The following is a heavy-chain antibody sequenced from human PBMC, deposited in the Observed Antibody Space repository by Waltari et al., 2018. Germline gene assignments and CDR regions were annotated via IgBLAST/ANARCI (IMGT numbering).Heavy chain of an antibody. D-gene: IGHD3-10*01. V-gene: IGHV1-18*04. CDR2: LSAYNGNI. Sequence: QVQLVQSGAEVKKPGASVKVSCKASGYTFTDFGITWVRQAPGQGFEWLGWLSAYNGNIKYAQRRQDRVTMATDTSTSTAYMELRSLRSDDTAIYYCARDLGDYSPSGICFDYWGQGTVVTVSS. CDR1: GYTFTDFG. CDR3: ARDLGDYSPSGICFDY. J-gene: IGHJ4*02.